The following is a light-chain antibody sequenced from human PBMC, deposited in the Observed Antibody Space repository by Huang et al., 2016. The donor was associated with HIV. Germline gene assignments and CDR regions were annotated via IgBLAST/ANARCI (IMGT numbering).Light chain of an antibody. Sequence: EIVMTQSPATLSVSPGERATLSFRASQSVSINLAWYRQKPGQAHRPLIYGASNRATGIPARFSGSGSGTEVNLTISSLQSEDFAVYYCQQYNNWPPDTFGQGTKLEIK. CDR1: QSVSIN. V-gene: IGKV3D-15*01. CDR2: GAS. J-gene: IGKJ2*01. CDR3: QQYNNWPPDT.